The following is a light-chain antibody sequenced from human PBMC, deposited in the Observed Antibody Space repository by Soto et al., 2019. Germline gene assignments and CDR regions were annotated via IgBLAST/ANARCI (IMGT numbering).Light chain of an antibody. J-gene: IGKJ1*01. CDR1: QGISSY. Sequence: AIRMTQSPSSLSASTGDRVTITCRASQGISSYLAWYQQKPGKAPKLLIYAASTLQSGVPSRFSGSGSGTDFTLTISCLQAEDFATYYCQQYYIYLRTFGQGTKVEIK. CDR3: QQYYIYLRT. V-gene: IGKV1-8*01. CDR2: AAS.